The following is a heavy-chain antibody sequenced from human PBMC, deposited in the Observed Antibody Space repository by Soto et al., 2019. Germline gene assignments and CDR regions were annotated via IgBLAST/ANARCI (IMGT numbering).Heavy chain of an antibody. CDR2: ISYDGSNK. CDR1: GFTFSSYA. Sequence: QVQLVESGGGVVQPGRSLRLSCAASGFTFSSYAMHWVRQAPGKGLEWVAVISYDGSNKYYADSVKGRFTISRDNSKNALYLQMNSLRAEDTAVYYCARGQHIVVVTDYYFDYWGQGTLVTVSS. J-gene: IGHJ4*02. D-gene: IGHD2-21*02. V-gene: IGHV3-30-3*01. CDR3: ARGQHIVVVTDYYFDY.